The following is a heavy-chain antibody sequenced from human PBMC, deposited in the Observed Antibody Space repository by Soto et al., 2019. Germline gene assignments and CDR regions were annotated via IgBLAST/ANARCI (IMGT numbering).Heavy chain of an antibody. Sequence: SETLSLTCTVSGGSISSGGYYWSWIRQHPGKGLEWIGYIYYSGSTYYNTSLKSRITISVDTSKNKYSLKLSSVTAANTAEYYCARDRGEGVPAADDAFDIWGQGTMVTVSS. D-gene: IGHD2-2*01. CDR2: IYYSGST. J-gene: IGHJ3*02. V-gene: IGHV4-31*03. CDR3: ARDRGEGVPAADDAFDI. CDR1: GGSISSGGYY.